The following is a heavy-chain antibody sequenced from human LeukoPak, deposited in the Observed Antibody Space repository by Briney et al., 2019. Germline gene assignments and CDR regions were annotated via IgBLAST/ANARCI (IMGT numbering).Heavy chain of an antibody. D-gene: IGHD1-26*01. V-gene: IGHV3-7*03. CDR3: ATSSGSYSPKYFQH. CDR2: IKQDGSEK. J-gene: IGHJ1*01. Sequence: GGSLRLSCAASGFTFSSYWMSWVRQAPGKGLEWVANIKQDGSEKYYVDSVKGRFTISRDNAKNTLYLQMNSLRAEDTAVYYCATSSGSYSPKYFQHWGQGTLVTVSS. CDR1: GFTFSSYW.